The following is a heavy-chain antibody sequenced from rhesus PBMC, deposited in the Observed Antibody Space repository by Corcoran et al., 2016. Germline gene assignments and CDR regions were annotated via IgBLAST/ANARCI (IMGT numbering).Heavy chain of an antibody. CDR1: GASISDRFY. CDR2: VYGPTGVT. D-gene: IGHD3-40*01. Sequence: QVQLQESGPGLVKPSETLSLTCTVSGASISDRFYWTWLRQSPERGLEWIGDVYGPTGVTNTHPFHSVRVAFSKPPSHTLFSMELTSVTAADTAAYFGARRGDDTSGRFKDSLYSWGRGLLVIVSS. J-gene: IGHJ5-2*02. V-gene: IGHV4S7*01. CDR3: ARRGDDTSGRFKDSLYS.